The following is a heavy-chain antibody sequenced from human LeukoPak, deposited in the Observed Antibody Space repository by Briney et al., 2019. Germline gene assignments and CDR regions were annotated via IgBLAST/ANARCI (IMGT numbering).Heavy chain of an antibody. CDR1: GFTFSTYW. J-gene: IGHJ4*02. CDR3: ATSARTYIGSSLDH. V-gene: IGHV3-74*01. CDR2: ISSDASIT. D-gene: IGHD2-15*01. Sequence: GGSLRLSCAASGFTFSTYWMHWVRQDPGKGLVWVSRISSDASITSYANPVKGRFTISRDNAKNTLYLQMNSLRAEDTALYYCATSARTYIGSSLDHWGQGTLVTVSS.